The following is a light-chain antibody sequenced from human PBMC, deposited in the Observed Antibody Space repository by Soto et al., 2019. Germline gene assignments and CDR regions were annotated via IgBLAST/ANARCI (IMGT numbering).Light chain of an antibody. V-gene: IGLV2-14*03. CDR1: TSDIGGYEY. Sequence: QSALTQPASVSGSPGQSITISCTGSTSDIGGYEYVSWYQQYPGKAPRLIIYAVHSRPSGVSNRFSGSKSGNTASLTISGLQAEDEADYHCSSYTPSSTYVFGTATKLTVL. J-gene: IGLJ1*01. CDR3: SSYTPSSTYV. CDR2: AVH.